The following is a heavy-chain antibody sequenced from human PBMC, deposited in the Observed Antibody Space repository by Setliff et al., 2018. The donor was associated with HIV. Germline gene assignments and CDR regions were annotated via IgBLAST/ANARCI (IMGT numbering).Heavy chain of an antibody. CDR3: ARVAMLRGLRHSFDS. CDR2: IHTSGNA. J-gene: IGHJ4*02. V-gene: IGHV4-4*08. D-gene: IGHD3-10*01. CDR1: GGSISSHF. Sequence: SETLSFTCTVSGGSISSHFWGWIRQPPGKGLEWIGHIHTSGNANYNPSLNSRVTISVDTSKNHFSLKLTSVTAADTAVYYCARVAMLRGLRHSFDSWGQGTLVTVSS.